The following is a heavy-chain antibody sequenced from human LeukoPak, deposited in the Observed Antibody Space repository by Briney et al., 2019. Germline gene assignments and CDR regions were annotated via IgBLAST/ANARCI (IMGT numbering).Heavy chain of an antibody. CDR3: ARGMGDSHDY. J-gene: IGHJ4*02. V-gene: IGHV3-33*01. CDR1: GFTFSSYG. CDR2: IWYDGSNI. D-gene: IGHD2-21*02. Sequence: PGRSLRLSCAASGFTFSSYGMHWVRQAPGKGLEWVAGIWYDGSNIYYADSVKGRVTISRDNSKNTLYLQMNSLRAEDTAVYYCARGMGDSHDYWGQGTLVTVSS.